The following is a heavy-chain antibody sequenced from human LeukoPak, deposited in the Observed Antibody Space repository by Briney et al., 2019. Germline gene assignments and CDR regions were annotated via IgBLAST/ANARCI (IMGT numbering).Heavy chain of an antibody. D-gene: IGHD3-22*01. J-gene: IGHJ4*02. CDR1: GYTFTSYA. Sequence: GASVKVSCKASGYTFTSYAMHWVRQAPGQRLEWMGWINAGNGNTKYSQKFQGRVTMTRDTSTSTVYMELSSLRSEDTAVYYCARVKGYYDSSGYLIDYWGQGTLVTVSS. CDR2: INAGNGNT. V-gene: IGHV1-3*01. CDR3: ARVKGYYDSSGYLIDY.